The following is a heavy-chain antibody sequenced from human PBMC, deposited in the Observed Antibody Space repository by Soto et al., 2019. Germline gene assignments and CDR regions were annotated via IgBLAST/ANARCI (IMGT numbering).Heavy chain of an antibody. Sequence: GVSLRLSCAASGGTIISYGVIWILQTPGKGLEWVSAISGSGGSTYYADSVKGRFTISRDNSKNTLYLQMNSLRAEDTAVYYCAKDRIHLSSYYFDYWGQGTLVTVSS. D-gene: IGHD5-18*01. J-gene: IGHJ4*02. CDR3: AKDRIHLSSYYFDY. CDR1: GGTIISYG. CDR2: ISGSGGST. V-gene: IGHV3-23*01.